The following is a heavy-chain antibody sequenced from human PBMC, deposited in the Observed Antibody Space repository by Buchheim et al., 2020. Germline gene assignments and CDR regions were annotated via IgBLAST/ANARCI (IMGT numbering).Heavy chain of an antibody. V-gene: IGHV4-30-4*01. D-gene: IGHD4-11*01. Sequence: QLQLQESGPGLVKPSQTLSLTCTVSGGSISSGDYYWSWIRQPPGKGLEWFGYIYYSGSSYYNPTLKSRITITEDTYQKPLPLKVSSVTAADTAVYYCARGHDYSNYFDFWGQGTL. J-gene: IGHJ4*02. CDR2: IYYSGSS. CDR1: GGSISSGDYY. CDR3: ARGHDYSNYFDF.